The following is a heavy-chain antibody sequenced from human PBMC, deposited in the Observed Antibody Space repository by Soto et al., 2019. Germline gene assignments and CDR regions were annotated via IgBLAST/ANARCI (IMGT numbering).Heavy chain of an antibody. CDR3: VRDQYYYDSSGYYSLGMDV. D-gene: IGHD3-22*01. Sequence: QVQLQESGPGLVKPSQTLSLTCTVSGGSISSGDYYWSWIRQPPGKGLEWLGYIYYSGSTYYNPSVKSRFTMSVDTSKNQCALKLSSVTAADTAVYYCVRDQYYYDSSGYYSLGMDVWCQGTTVTVAS. CDR1: GGSISSGDYY. J-gene: IGHJ6*02. CDR2: IYYSGST. V-gene: IGHV4-30-4*01.